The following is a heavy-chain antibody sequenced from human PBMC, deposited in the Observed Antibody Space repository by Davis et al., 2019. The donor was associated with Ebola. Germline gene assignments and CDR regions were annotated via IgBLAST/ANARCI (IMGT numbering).Heavy chain of an antibody. CDR3: ARMSDCSSTSCYTGEHYYYYGMDV. J-gene: IGHJ6*02. V-gene: IGHV4-59*11. CDR2: IYYSGST. Sequence: GSLRLSCTVSGGSISSHYWSWIRQPPGKGLEWIGYIYYSGSTNYNPSLKSRVTISVDTSKNQFSLKLSSVTAADTAVYYCARMSDCSSTSCYTGEHYYYYGMDVWGQGTTVTVSS. D-gene: IGHD2-2*02. CDR1: GGSISSHY.